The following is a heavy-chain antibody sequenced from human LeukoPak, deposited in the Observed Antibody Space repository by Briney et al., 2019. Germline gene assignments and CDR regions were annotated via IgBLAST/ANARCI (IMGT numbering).Heavy chain of an antibody. CDR2: IFSSGST. CDR3: ANLNGDTAYYYYGMDV. J-gene: IGHJ6*02. V-gene: IGHV3-53*01. CDR1: GFTVSSNY. D-gene: IGHD5-18*01. Sequence: PGGSLRLSCAASGFTVSSNYMSWVRQAPGKGLEWVSVIFSSGSTYYADSVKGRFTISRDNSKNTLYLQMNSLRAEDTAVYYCANLNGDTAYYYYGMDVWGQGTTVTVSS.